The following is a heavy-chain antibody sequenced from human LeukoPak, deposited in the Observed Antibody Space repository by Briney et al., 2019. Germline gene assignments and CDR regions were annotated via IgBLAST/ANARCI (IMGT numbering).Heavy chain of an antibody. CDR3: ARAFSLSSAYCDY. D-gene: IGHD2/OR15-2a*01. CDR2: MNPNSGNT. J-gene: IGHJ4*02. Sequence: GASVKVSCKSSGYTFTSYDINWVRQAPGQGLEWMGLMNPNSGNTGYAQKFQGRVTMTKNTSISTAYMELSSLRSEDTAVYYGARAFSLSSAYCDYWGQGTLVTVSS. CDR1: GYTFTSYD. V-gene: IGHV1-8*01.